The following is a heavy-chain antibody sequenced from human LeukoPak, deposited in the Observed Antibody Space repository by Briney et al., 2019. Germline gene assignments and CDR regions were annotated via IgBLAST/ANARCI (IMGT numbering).Heavy chain of an antibody. D-gene: IGHD2-15*01. CDR2: INHSGSI. CDR1: GGSFSGYY. Sequence: SETLSLTCAVYGGSFSGYYWSWIRQPPGKGLEWIGEINHSGSINYNPSLKSRVTISVDTSKNQFSPKLSSVTAADTAVYYCARGKPRIVVVVAATPLYYFDYWGQGTLVTVSS. CDR3: ARGKPRIVVVVAATPLYYFDY. J-gene: IGHJ4*02. V-gene: IGHV4-34*01.